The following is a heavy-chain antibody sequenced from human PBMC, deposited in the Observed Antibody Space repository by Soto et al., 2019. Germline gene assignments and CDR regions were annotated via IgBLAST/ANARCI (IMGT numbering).Heavy chain of an antibody. CDR1: GFTFSSYA. CDR3: ARAVVVVAATHFGYFDL. V-gene: IGHV3-30-3*01. CDR2: ISYDGSNK. J-gene: IGHJ2*01. D-gene: IGHD2-15*01. Sequence: QVQLVESGGGVVQPGRSLRLSCAASGFTFSSYAMHWVRQAPGKGLEWVAVISYDGSNKYYADSVKGRFTISRDNSKNTLYQQMNSLRAEDTAVYYCARAVVVVAATHFGYFDLWGRGTLVTVSS.